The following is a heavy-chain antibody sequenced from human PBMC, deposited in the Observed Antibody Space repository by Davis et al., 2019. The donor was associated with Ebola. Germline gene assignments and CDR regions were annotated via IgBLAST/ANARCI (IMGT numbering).Heavy chain of an antibody. CDR1: GYTFTSYA. D-gene: IGHD3-10*01. J-gene: IGHJ5*02. CDR3: ARGIINGWFDP. V-gene: IGHV1-3*01. CDR2: INAGNGNT. Sequence: AASVKVSCKASGYTFTSYAMNWVRQAPGQRLEWMGWINAGNGNTKYSQKFQGRVTITRDTSASTAYMELSSLRSEDTAVYYCARGIINGWFDPWGQGTLVTVSS.